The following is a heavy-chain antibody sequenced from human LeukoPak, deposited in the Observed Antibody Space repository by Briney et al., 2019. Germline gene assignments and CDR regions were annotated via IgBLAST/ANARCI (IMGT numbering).Heavy chain of an antibody. V-gene: IGHV1-69*01. CDR1: GGTFSSYA. CDR3: ARGDGSGSYHNVADYYYMDV. J-gene: IGHJ6*03. Sequence: GSSVKVSCKASGGTFSSYAISWVRQAPGQGLEWMGGIIPIFGTANYAQKFQGRVTITADESTSTAYMELSSLRSEDTAVYYCARGDGSGSYHNVADYYYMDVWGKGTTVTISS. D-gene: IGHD3-10*01. CDR2: IIPIFGTA.